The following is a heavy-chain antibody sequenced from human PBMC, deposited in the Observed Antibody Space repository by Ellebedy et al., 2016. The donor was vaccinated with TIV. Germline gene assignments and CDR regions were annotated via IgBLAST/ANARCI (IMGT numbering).Heavy chain of an antibody. J-gene: IGHJ6*02. Sequence: GESLKISXAASGFTFSSYGMHWVRQAPGKGLEWVAVISYDGSNKYYADSVKGRFTISRDNSKNTLYLQMNSLRAEDTAVYYCAKDLEDDFWSGYWVPDYYYGMDVWGQGTTVTVSS. CDR2: ISYDGSNK. D-gene: IGHD3-3*01. CDR3: AKDLEDDFWSGYWVPDYYYGMDV. V-gene: IGHV3-30*18. CDR1: GFTFSSYG.